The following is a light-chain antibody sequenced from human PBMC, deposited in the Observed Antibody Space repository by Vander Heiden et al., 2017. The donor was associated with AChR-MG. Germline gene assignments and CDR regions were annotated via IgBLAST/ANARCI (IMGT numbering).Light chain of an antibody. CDR3: EAWDDSLNGPHVV. V-gene: IGLV1-44*01. Sequence: QSVLTQPPSASGTPGQRVTISCSGSSPNIGSNTVNWYQQLPGTAPNLLIFSNNQRPSGVPDRFSGSKSGTSASLAISGLQSEDEADYYCEAWDDSLNGPHVVFGGGTKLTVL. J-gene: IGLJ2*01. CDR2: SNN. CDR1: SPNIGSNT.